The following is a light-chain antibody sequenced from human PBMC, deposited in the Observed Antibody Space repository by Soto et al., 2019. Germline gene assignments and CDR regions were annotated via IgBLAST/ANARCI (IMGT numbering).Light chain of an antibody. CDR3: QQYYTPPLP. CDR1: QTVLYSSNNKNY. J-gene: IGKJ4*01. V-gene: IGKV4-1*01. Sequence: DIVMTQSPDSLAVSLGERATINCKSSQTVLYSSNNKNYLAWYQQKPGQPPKLLIYWASTRESGVPDRFSGSGSGTDFTLTIRSLHAQHVAVYYCQQYYTPPLPFGGGTKLDIK. CDR2: WAS.